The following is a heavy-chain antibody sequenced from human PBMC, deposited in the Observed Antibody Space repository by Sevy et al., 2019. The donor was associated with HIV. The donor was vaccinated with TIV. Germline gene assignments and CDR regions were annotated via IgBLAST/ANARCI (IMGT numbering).Heavy chain of an antibody. CDR2: IRYDGSDK. CDR1: GFTFSNFG. V-gene: IGHV3-30*02. Sequence: GSLRLSCTASGFTFSNFGMHWVRQVPGKGLEWVTFIRYDGSDKYYAASVKGRFTISRDDSKNTLFLQMDSLRPEDTAIYYCAKDLAGPGRRYFDYWGQGTLVTVSS. D-gene: IGHD6-13*01. J-gene: IGHJ4*02. CDR3: AKDLAGPGRRYFDY.